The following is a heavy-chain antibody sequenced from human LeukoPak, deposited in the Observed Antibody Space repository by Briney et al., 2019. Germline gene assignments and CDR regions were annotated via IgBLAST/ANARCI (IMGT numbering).Heavy chain of an antibody. CDR3: GRVHRYGGMDV. V-gene: IGHV6-1*01. CDR2: TYYRSKWFY. CDR1: GDSVSNNNAA. Sequence: SQTLSLTCAISGDSVSNNNAAWNRIRQSPSRGLEWLARTYYRSKWFYDYAVSVESRITINPDTSKNQFSLQLNSVTPEDTAVYYCGRVHRYGGMDVWGQGTTVTVSS. D-gene: IGHD4-17*01. J-gene: IGHJ6*02.